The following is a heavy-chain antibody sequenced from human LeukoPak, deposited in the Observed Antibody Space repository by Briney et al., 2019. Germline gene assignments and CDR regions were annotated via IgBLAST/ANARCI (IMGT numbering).Heavy chain of an antibody. D-gene: IGHD2-15*01. CDR2: ISHSGST. Sequence: SETLSLTCAVYGGSFSGYYWSWIRQPPGKGLEWIGEISHSGSTNYNPSLKSRVTISVDTPKNQFSLKLSSVTAADTAVYYCARGHVVVAAWNAFDIWGQGTMVTVSS. CDR3: ARGHVVVAAWNAFDI. J-gene: IGHJ3*02. V-gene: IGHV4-34*01. CDR1: GGSFSGYY.